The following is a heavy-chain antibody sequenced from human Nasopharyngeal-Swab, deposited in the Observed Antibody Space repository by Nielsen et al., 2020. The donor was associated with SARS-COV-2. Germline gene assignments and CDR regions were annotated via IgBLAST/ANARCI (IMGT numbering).Heavy chain of an antibody. V-gene: IGHV3-7*03. D-gene: IGHD1-26*01. CDR1: GFTFSSLW. CDR3: AKDWRIGRSLGLFGMDV. Sequence: GESLKISCAASGFTFSSLWMSWVRQVPGELLEWVAEIKPDGSEKFYVDSVKGRFTLSRDNAKNSLYLQMNSLRAEDTALYYCAKDWRIGRSLGLFGMDVWGQGTTFIVSS. CDR2: IKPDGSEK. J-gene: IGHJ6*02.